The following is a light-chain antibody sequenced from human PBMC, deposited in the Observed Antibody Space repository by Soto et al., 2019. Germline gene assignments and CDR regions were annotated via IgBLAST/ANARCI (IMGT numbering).Light chain of an antibody. V-gene: IGKV1-39*01. Sequence: DIQMTQSPSSLSASVGDRVTITCRASQNIINYLSWYQQKPGKAPKLLIHAASSLQSGVPPRFSGTGSGTDFTLTISSLQPEDFETYYCQQSYSIPWTFSQGTNVEIK. CDR2: AAS. CDR3: QQSYSIPWT. J-gene: IGKJ1*01. CDR1: QNIINY.